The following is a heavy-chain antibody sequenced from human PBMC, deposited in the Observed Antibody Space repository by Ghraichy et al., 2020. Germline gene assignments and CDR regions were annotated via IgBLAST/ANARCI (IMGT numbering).Heavy chain of an antibody. D-gene: IGHD6-6*01. J-gene: IGHJ2*01. Sequence: GSLRLSCAASGFSFSDYGMHWVRQAPGKGLEWVAVISYDGTNQYYADSVKGRFTISRDNSKNTLYLQMNSLRAEDTAVYYCAKEGSSSSRWYFDLWGRGTLVTVSS. CDR3: AKEGSSSSRWYFDL. CDR2: ISYDGTNQ. CDR1: GFSFSDYG. V-gene: IGHV3-30*18.